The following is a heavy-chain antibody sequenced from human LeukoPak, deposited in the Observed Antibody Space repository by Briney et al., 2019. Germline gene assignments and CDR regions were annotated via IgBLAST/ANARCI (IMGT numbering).Heavy chain of an antibody. V-gene: IGHV4-34*01. CDR1: GGSFSGYY. CDR2: INHSGST. Sequence: SETLSLTCAVYGGSFSGYYWSWIRQPPGKGLEWIGEINHSGSTNYNPSLKSRVTISVDTSKNQFSLKLSSVTAADTAAYYCARERSHCSSTSCYGVAPYYYMDVWGKGTTVTVSS. CDR3: ARERSHCSSTSCYGVAPYYYMDV. J-gene: IGHJ6*03. D-gene: IGHD2-2*01.